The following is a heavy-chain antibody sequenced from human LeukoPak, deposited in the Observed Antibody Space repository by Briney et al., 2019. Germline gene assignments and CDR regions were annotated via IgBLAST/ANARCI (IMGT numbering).Heavy chain of an antibody. V-gene: IGHV1-2*02. CDR2: INPNSGGT. J-gene: IGHJ5*02. D-gene: IGHD3-3*01. CDR1: GYTFSGYY. CDR3: ARDRVHPKYWFDP. Sequence: ASVKVSCKASGYTFSGYYMHWVRQAPGQGLEWMGWINPNSGGTNYAQKFQGRVTMTRDTSISTAYMELSRLRSDDTAVYYCARDRVHPKYWFDPWGQGTLVTVSS.